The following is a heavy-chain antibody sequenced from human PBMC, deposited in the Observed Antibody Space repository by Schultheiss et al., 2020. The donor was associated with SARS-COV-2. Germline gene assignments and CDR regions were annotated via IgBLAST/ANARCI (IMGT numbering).Heavy chain of an antibody. CDR3: ARGSGYSYGYQGYYYYYGMDV. CDR2: INHSGST. Sequence: SETLSLTCTVSGGSISSYYWSWIRQPPGKGLEWIGEINHSGSTNYNPSLKSRVTISVDTSKNQFSLKLSSVTAADTAVYYCARGSGYSYGYQGYYYYYGMDVWGQGTTVTVSS. J-gene: IGHJ6*02. V-gene: IGHV4-34*01. CDR1: GGSISSYY. D-gene: IGHD5-18*01.